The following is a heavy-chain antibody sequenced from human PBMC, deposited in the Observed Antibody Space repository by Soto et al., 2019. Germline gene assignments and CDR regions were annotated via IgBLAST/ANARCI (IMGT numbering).Heavy chain of an antibody. D-gene: IGHD3-16*02. CDR2: MSGSSSTT. CDR1: GLTFSNYA. V-gene: IGHV3-23*01. Sequence: EVRLLESGGGLVKPGGSLRLSCATSGLTFSNYAMSWVRQAPGGGLEWVSSMSGSSSTTYYADSVRGRFTISRDRSKKTVYIQMSSLRAEDTELYYCAHNQERDLPRVIDCWGQGTLVTVSS. J-gene: IGHJ4*02. CDR3: AHNQERDLPRVIDC.